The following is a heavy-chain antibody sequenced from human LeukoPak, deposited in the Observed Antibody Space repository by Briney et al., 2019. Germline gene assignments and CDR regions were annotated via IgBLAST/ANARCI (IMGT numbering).Heavy chain of an antibody. CDR2: IKYDGSET. CDR3: ARETTLINY. V-gene: IGHV3-7*04. J-gene: IGHJ4*02. D-gene: IGHD1-1*01. CDR1: GLTFRSYW. Sequence: PGGSLSLSCAASGLTFRSYWLPWVHQAPGKGLEWVATIKYDGSETYYVDSVRGRFSISRDNAKNSLYLQMNSLRAEDTAVYYCARETTLINYWGQGTLVTVSS.